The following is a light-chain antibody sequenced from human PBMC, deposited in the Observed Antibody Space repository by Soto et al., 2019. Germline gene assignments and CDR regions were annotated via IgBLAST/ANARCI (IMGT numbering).Light chain of an antibody. CDR1: QSVSSSY. CDR2: GAS. Sequence: EIVMTQSPVTLSVSPGERATLSCRASQSVSSSYLAWYQQKPGQAPRLLIYGASSRATGIPDRFSGSGSGTDFTLTISRLEPEDFAVYYCQKYGSSPPITFGQGTRLEIK. CDR3: QKYGSSPPIT. V-gene: IGKV3-20*01. J-gene: IGKJ5*01.